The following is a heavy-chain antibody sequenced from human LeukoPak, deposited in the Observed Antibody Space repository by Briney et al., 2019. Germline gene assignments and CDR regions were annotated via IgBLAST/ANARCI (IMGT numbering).Heavy chain of an antibody. J-gene: IGHJ3*02. Sequence: ASVKASCKASGYTFTSYAMNWVRQAPGQGLEWMGWINTNTGNPTYAQGFTGRFVFSLDTSVSTAYLQISSLKAEDTAVYYCARDDYDSSGDALDIWGQGTMVTVSS. V-gene: IGHV7-4-1*02. CDR3: ARDDYDSSGDALDI. D-gene: IGHD3-22*01. CDR1: GYTFTSYA. CDR2: INTNTGNP.